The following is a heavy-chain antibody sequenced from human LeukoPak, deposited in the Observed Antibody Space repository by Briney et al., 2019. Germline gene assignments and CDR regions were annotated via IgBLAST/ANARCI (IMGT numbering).Heavy chain of an antibody. D-gene: IGHD3-9*01. CDR1: GYTFTSYY. J-gene: IGHJ4*02. CDR2: INPSGGST. Sequence: ASVTVSCKASGYTFTSYYMHWVRQAAGQGLEGMGIINPSGGSTSYAQKFQGRVTMTRDTSTSTVYMELSSLRSEDTAVYYCARGAPRKYDILTGYSQYYFDYWGQGTLVTVSS. V-gene: IGHV1-46*01. CDR3: ARGAPRKYDILTGYSQYYFDY.